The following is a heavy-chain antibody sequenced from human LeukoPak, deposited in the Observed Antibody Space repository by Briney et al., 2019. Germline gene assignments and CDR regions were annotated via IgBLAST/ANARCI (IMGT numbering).Heavy chain of an antibody. CDR3: ARVSRGWTYYYGMDV. D-gene: IGHD6-19*01. Sequence: SETLSLTCTVSGGSISSYYWSWIRQPPGKGLEWIGYIYYSGSTNYNPSLKSRVTISVDTSKNQFSLKLSSVTAADTAVYYCARVSRGWTYYYGMDVWGQGTTVTVSS. V-gene: IGHV4-59*01. CDR1: GGSISSYY. CDR2: IYYSGST. J-gene: IGHJ6*02.